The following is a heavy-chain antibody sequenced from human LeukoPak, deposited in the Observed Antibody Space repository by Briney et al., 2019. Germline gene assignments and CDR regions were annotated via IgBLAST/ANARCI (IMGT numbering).Heavy chain of an antibody. CDR2: ISYNDIGT. D-gene: IGHD3-10*02. CDR3: AELGITMIGGV. V-gene: IGHV3-23*01. CDR1: RFTLSSYA. J-gene: IGHJ6*04. Sequence: PGGSLRLSCSASRFTLSSYAITWVRQAPGKGLEWVSTISYNDIGTYYADSVKGRFTISRDNAKNSLYLQMNSLRAEDTAVYYCAELGITMIGGVWGKGTTVTISS.